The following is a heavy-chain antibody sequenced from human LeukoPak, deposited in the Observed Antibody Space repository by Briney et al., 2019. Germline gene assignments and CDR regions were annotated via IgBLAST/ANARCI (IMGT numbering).Heavy chain of an antibody. D-gene: IGHD6-19*01. J-gene: IGHJ6*02. CDR3: ARLYYSVAGRYYYYYGMDV. V-gene: IGHV5-10-1*01. CDR2: IDPSDSYT. CDR1: GYSFTSYW. Sequence: GESLKISCKGSGYSFTSYWIGWVRQMPGKGLEWMGRIDPSDSYTNYSPSFQGHVTISADKSISTACLQWSSLKASDTAMYYCARLYYSVAGRYYYYYGMDVWGQGTTVTVSS.